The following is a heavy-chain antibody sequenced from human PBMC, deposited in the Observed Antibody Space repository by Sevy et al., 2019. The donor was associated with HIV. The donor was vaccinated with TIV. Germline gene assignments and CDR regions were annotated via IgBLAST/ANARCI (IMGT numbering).Heavy chain of an antibody. J-gene: IGHJ4*02. Sequence: SETLSLTCTVSGYSIRNGYYWAWIRQPPGKGLEWIGSIHHSGITHYNPSLKSRVIISVDTSKNQVSLELSSVTAADTAMYYCARDRKYLLYYFDYWGQGILVTVSS. CDR1: GYSIRNGYY. V-gene: IGHV4-38-2*02. CDR2: IHHSGIT. D-gene: IGHD6-6*01. CDR3: ARDRKYLLYYFDY.